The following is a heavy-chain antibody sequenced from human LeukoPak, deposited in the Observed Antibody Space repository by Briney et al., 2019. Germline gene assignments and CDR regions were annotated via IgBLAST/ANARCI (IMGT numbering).Heavy chain of an antibody. J-gene: IGHJ3*02. Sequence: PGGSLRLSCAASAFTFSTYAMSWVRQAPGKGLEWVSYISGGGAKRHYSDSVKGRFTISRDNPKNTLYLQINNLRAEDTAMYYCAKCSAGYYNDAFDIWGRGTMVTVSS. CDR3: AKCSAGYYNDAFDI. CDR2: ISGGGAKR. D-gene: IGHD3-10*02. V-gene: IGHV3-23*01. CDR1: AFTFSTYA.